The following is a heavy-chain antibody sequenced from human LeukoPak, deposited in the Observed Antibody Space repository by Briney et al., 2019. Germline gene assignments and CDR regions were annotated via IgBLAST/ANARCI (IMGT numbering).Heavy chain of an antibody. J-gene: IGHJ6*03. V-gene: IGHV4-38-2*01. D-gene: IGHD3-3*01. Sequence: KPSETLSLTCAVSGYSISSGYYWGWIRKPPGKGLEWIGSIYHSGSTYYNPSLRSRVTISVDTSKNQFSLKLSSVTAADTAVYYCARHSSAADFWSGYLYYYYYMDVWGKGTTVTVSS. CDR3: ARHSSAADFWSGYLYYYYYMDV. CDR2: IYHSGST. CDR1: GYSISSGYY.